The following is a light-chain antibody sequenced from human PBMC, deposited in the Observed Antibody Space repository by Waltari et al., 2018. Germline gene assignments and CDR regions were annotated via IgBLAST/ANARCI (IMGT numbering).Light chain of an antibody. CDR2: GAS. J-gene: IGKJ3*01. Sequence: EIVLTQSPGTLSVSPGESAPPSCRTSQSLDSFYISWYQQKPGQAPRLIILGASSRATGVPDRFSGSGSGTHFTLTISRLEPEDFAVYYCQQYGAARYTFGPGTRLDLK. V-gene: IGKV3-20*01. CDR3: QQYGAARYT. CDR1: QSLDSFY.